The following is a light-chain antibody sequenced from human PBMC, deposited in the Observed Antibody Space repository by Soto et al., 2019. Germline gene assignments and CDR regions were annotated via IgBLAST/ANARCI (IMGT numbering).Light chain of an antibody. CDR2: EVS. Sequence: QSALTQPPSASGSPGQSVTISCTGTSSDVGGYNYVSWYQQHPGKAPQLMIYEVSKRPSGVPDRFSGSKSGNTASLTVSGLQAEDEADYYCSSYAGSNNFVVFGTGTKVTVL. CDR3: SSYAGSNNFVV. V-gene: IGLV2-8*01. CDR1: SSDVGGYNY. J-gene: IGLJ1*01.